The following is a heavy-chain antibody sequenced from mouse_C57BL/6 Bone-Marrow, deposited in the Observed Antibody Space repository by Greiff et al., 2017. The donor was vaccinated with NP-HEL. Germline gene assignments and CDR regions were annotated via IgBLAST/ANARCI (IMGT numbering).Heavy chain of an antibody. Sequence: VQLQQPGAELVRPGSSVKLSCKASGYTFTSYWMDWVKQRPGQGLEWIGNIYPSDSETHYNQKFKDKATLTVDKSSSTAYMQLSSLTSEDSAVYYCASHPFYYGNYYFDYWGQGTTLTVSS. CDR3: ASHPFYYGNYYFDY. D-gene: IGHD2-1*01. CDR1: GYTFTSYW. J-gene: IGHJ2*01. V-gene: IGHV1-61*01. CDR2: IYPSDSET.